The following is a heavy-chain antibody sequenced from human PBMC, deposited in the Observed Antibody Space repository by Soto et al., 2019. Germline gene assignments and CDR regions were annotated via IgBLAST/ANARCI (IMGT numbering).Heavy chain of an antibody. CDR1: GGTFSSYA. Sequence: QVQLVQSGAEVKKPGSSVKVSCKASGGTFSSYAISWVRQAPGQGLEWMGGIIPIFGTANYAQKFQGRVTITADESTSTAYMELSSLRSEDTAVYYCACRSSGSYYPYYYGMDVCGQGTTVTVSS. V-gene: IGHV1-69*12. CDR2: IIPIFGTA. CDR3: ACRSSGSYYPYYYGMDV. J-gene: IGHJ6*02. D-gene: IGHD1-26*01.